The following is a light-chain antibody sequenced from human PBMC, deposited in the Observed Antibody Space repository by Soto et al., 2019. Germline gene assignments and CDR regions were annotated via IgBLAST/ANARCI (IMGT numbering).Light chain of an antibody. V-gene: IGLV1-47*01. CDR1: SSNIGSNH. J-gene: IGLJ2*01. CDR3: SARDDILSGVV. Sequence: QSVLTQPPSASGAPGQRVTISCSGSSSNIGSNHVYWYQQFPGMAPKLLMYRSDQRPTGVPDRFSGSRSGTSASLAISGLRYDDEADYYCSARDDILSGVVVGGGTKVTVL. CDR2: RSD.